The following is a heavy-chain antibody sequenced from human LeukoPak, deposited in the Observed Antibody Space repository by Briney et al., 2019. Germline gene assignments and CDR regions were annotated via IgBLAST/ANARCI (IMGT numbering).Heavy chain of an antibody. Sequence: GGSLRLSCAASGFTFSSYAMHWVRQAPGKGLEWVAVISYDGSNKYYADSVKGRFTISRDNSKNTLYLQMNSLRAEDTAVYYCARTGAVAAFDYWGRGTLVTVSS. CDR3: ARTGAVAAFDY. V-gene: IGHV3-30*01. CDR1: GFTFSSYA. J-gene: IGHJ4*02. CDR2: ISYDGSNK. D-gene: IGHD6-19*01.